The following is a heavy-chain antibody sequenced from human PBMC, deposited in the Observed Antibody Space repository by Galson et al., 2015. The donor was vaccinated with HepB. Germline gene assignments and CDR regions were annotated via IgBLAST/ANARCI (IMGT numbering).Heavy chain of an antibody. CDR1: GGTFTSYA. Sequence: SVKVSCKASGGTFTSYAISWVRQAPGQGLEWMGGIIPIFGTANYAQKFQGRVTITADKSTSTAYMELSSLRSEDTAVYYCASLITMIVVGNWFDPWGQGTLVTVSS. J-gene: IGHJ5*02. CDR2: IIPIFGTA. D-gene: IGHD3-22*01. V-gene: IGHV1-69*06. CDR3: ASLITMIVVGNWFDP.